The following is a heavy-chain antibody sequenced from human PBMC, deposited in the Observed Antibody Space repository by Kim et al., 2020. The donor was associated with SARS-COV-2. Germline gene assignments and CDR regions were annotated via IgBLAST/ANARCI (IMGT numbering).Heavy chain of an antibody. CDR1: GYSFTSYW. V-gene: IGHV5-51*01. J-gene: IGHJ4*02. Sequence: GESLKISCKGSGYSFTSYWIGWVRQMPGKGLEWMGIIYPGDSDTRYSPSFQGQVTISADKSISTAYLQWSSLKASDTAMYYCARLNYYDSSGYWFVDHFDYWGQGTLVTVSS. CDR3: ARLNYYDSSGYWFVDHFDY. D-gene: IGHD3-22*01. CDR2: IYPGDSDT.